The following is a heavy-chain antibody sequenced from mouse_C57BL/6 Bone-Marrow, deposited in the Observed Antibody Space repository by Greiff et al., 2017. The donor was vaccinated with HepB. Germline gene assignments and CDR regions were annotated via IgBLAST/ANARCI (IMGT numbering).Heavy chain of an antibody. V-gene: IGHV1-76*01. CDR3: ARWEFTTVVATDYAMDY. CDR2: IYPGSGNT. CDR1: GYTFTDYY. D-gene: IGHD1-1*01. J-gene: IGHJ4*01. Sequence: VQLQQSGAELVRPGASVKLSCKASGYTFTDYYINWVKQRPGQGLEWIARIYPGSGNTYYNEKFKGKATLTAEKSSSTAYMQLSSLTSEDSAVYFCARWEFTTVVATDYAMDYWGQGTSVTVSS.